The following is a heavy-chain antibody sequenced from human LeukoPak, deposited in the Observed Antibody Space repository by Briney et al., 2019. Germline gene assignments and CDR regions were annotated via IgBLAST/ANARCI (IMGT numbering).Heavy chain of an antibody. D-gene: IGHD3-22*01. CDR2: ISANGDTT. V-gene: IGHV3-23*01. Sequence: QPGGSLRLSCAASGFTFSNYAMNWVRQAPGKGLEWGSGISANGDTTYYVDSVRGRFTISRDNSKNSVFLQMNSLRDADTAVYYCVKDFWPARDGGGYYSPFEYWGEGTLVTVSS. J-gene: IGHJ4*02. CDR3: VKDFWPARDGGGYYSPFEY. CDR1: GFTFSNYA.